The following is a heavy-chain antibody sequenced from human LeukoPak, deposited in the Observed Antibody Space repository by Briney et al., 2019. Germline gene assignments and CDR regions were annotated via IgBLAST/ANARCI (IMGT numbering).Heavy chain of an antibody. CDR1: GGSISSYY. V-gene: IGHV4-4*07. Sequence: SETLSLTCTVTGGSISSYYWSWLRQPAGKGLEWIGRIYTSGSTNYNPSLKSRVTMSVDTSKNQFSLKLSSVTAADTAVYYCARDSVYSGYDYYYYYGMDVWGQGTTVTVSS. D-gene: IGHD5-12*01. CDR2: IYTSGST. J-gene: IGHJ6*02. CDR3: ARDSVYSGYDYYYYYGMDV.